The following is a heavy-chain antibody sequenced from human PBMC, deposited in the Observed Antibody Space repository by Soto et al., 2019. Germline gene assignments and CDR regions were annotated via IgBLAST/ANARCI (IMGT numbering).Heavy chain of an antibody. Sequence: SQTLSLTCAISGDSVSSNSATWNWIRQSTSRGLGWLGRTYYRSKWYNDYAVSVKSRITINPDTSKNQFSLQLNSVTPEDTAVYYCARDRGSSSWFQTTSANWFNLWSQATLVTVSS. D-gene: IGHD6-13*01. J-gene: IGHJ5*02. CDR1: GDSVSSNSAT. CDR2: TYYRSKWYN. V-gene: IGHV6-1*01. CDR3: ARDRGSSSWFQTTSANWFNL.